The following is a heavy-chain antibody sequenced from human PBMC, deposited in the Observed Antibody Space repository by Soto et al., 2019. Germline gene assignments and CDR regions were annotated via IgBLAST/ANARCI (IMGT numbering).Heavy chain of an antibody. Sequence: SETLSLTCTVSGGSISSGGYYWSWIRQHPGKGLEWIGYIYYSGSTYYNPSLKSRVTISVDTSKNQFSLKLSPVTAADTAVYYCARGNRAYLRPRYYFDYWGQGTLVTVSS. CDR2: IYYSGST. V-gene: IGHV4-31*03. J-gene: IGHJ4*02. CDR3: ARGNRAYLRPRYYFDY. CDR1: GGSISSGGYY. D-gene: IGHD2-2*01.